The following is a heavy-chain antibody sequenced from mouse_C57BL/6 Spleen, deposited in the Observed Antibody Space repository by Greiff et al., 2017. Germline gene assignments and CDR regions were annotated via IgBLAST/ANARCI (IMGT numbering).Heavy chain of an antibody. CDR2: IYPSDSET. V-gene: IGHV1-61*01. J-gene: IGHJ4*01. D-gene: IGHD2-4*01. CDR1: GYTFTSYW. Sequence: QVQLKQPGAELVRPGSSVKLSCKASGYTFTSYWMDWVKQRPGQGLEWIGNIYPSDSETHYNQKFKDKATLTVDKSSSTAYMQLSSLTSEDSAVYYCAREGDDYDGAMDYWGQGTSVTVSS. CDR3: AREGDDYDGAMDY.